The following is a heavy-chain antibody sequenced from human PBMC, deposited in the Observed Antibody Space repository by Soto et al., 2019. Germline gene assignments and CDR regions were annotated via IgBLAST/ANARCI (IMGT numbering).Heavy chain of an antibody. CDR3: ARGVPAPSTETTAFDY. CDR2: INHSGST. V-gene: IGHV4-34*01. CDR1: GGSSSGYY. Sequence: SETLSLTCAVYGGSSSGYYWSWIRQPPGKGLEWIGEINHSGSTNYNPSLKSRVTISVDTSKNQFSLKLSSVTAADTAVYYCARGVPAPSTETTAFDYWGQGTLVTVSS. J-gene: IGHJ4*02. D-gene: IGHD2-2*01.